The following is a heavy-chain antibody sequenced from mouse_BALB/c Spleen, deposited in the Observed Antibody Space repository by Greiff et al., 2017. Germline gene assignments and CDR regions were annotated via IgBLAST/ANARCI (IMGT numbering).Heavy chain of an antibody. CDR1: GFSLTSYG. CDR3: ARGYGSSYLAWFAY. V-gene: IGHV2-2*02. D-gene: IGHD1-1*01. CDR2: IWSGGST. J-gene: IGHJ3*01. Sequence: VKLVESGPGLVQPSQSLSITCTVSGFSLTSYGVHWVRQSPGKGLEWLGVIWSGGSTDYNAAFISRLSISKDNSKSQVFFKMNSLQANDTAIYYCARGYGSSYLAWFAYWGQGTLVTVSA.